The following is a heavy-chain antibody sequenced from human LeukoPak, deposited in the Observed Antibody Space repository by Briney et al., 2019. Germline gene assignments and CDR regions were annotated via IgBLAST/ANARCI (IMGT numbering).Heavy chain of an antibody. CDR3: VRDRNWAFDY. CDR2: INTKSKTI. Sequence: GGSLRLSCAASGFTFNIFTMNWVRQAPGKGLEWISYINTKSKTIYYADSVKGRFTISRDNAKNSLHLQMNSLRAEDTALYYCVRDRNWAFDYWGKGTLATVSS. V-gene: IGHV3-48*01. CDR1: GFTFNIFT. J-gene: IGHJ4*02. D-gene: IGHD7-27*01.